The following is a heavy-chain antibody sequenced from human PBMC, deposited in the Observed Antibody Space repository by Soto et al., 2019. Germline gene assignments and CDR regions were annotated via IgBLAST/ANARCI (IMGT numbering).Heavy chain of an antibody. V-gene: IGHV4-59*01. D-gene: IGHD7-27*01. CDR1: GGSISSYS. Sequence: SETLSLTCTVSGGSISSYSWSWIRQPPGKRLEWIGYIYYSGSTNYNPSLKSRVTISVDTSKNQFSLKLSSVTAADTAVYYCARAQLGYYFDYWGQGTLVTVPS. CDR3: ARAQLGYYFDY. CDR2: IYYSGST. J-gene: IGHJ4*02.